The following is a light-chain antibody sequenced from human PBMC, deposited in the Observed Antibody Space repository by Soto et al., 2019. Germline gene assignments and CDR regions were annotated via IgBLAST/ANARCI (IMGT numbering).Light chain of an antibody. CDR2: KAS. Sequence: DIQMTQSPSSLSTSVGERVTITCQASQDISTSLNWYQQKPGKAPKLLIYKASTLKSGVPSRFSGSGSGTEFTLTISSLQPDDFATYYCQHYNSYSEAFGQGTKVDI. J-gene: IGKJ1*01. CDR1: QDISTS. CDR3: QHYNSYSEA. V-gene: IGKV1-5*03.